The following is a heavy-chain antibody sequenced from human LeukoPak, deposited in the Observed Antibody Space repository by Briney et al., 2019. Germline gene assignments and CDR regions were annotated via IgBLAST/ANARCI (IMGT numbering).Heavy chain of an antibody. V-gene: IGHV1-46*01. J-gene: IGHJ4*02. CDR1: GYTFTSYY. D-gene: IGHD1-26*01. Sequence: ASVKVSRKASGYTFTSYYMHWVRQAPGQGLEWMGIINPSGGSTSYAQKFQGRVTMTRDTSTSTVYMELSSLRSEDTAVYYCARESPWELDLDYWGQGTLVTVSS. CDR3: ARESPWELDLDY. CDR2: INPSGGST.